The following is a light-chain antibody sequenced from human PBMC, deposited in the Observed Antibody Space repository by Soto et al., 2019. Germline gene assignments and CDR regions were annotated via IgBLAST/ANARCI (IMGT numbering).Light chain of an antibody. CDR3: TSYAGANNLGL. Sequence: QSALTQPHSASGSPGQSVTISCTGTASDVGGYNYVSWYQQHPGKAPKLMIYEVTKRPSGVPDRFSGSKSGNTASLTVSGLQAEDEADYYCTSYAGANNLGLFGGGTKLTVL. CDR2: EVT. J-gene: IGLJ2*01. V-gene: IGLV2-8*01. CDR1: ASDVGGYNY.